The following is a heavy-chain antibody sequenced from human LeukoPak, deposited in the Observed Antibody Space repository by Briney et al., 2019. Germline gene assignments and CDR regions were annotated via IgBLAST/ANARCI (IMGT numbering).Heavy chain of an antibody. J-gene: IGHJ3*02. Sequence: GGSLRLSCAASGFSVSSTFMSWVRQAPGKGLEWGSVIYSIGSTFYADSVKGRLTISRDNSKNTLYLHMNSLRAEDTAVYFCARGRVYLGREDAFDIWGQGTMVTVSS. V-gene: IGHV3-53*01. CDR1: GFSVSSTF. D-gene: IGHD7-27*01. CDR2: IYSIGST. CDR3: ARGRVYLGREDAFDI.